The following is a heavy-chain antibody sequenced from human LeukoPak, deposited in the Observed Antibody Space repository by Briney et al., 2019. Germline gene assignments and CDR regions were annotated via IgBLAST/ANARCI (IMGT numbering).Heavy chain of an antibody. D-gene: IGHD6-13*01. CDR2: ISAYNGNT. J-gene: IGHJ4*02. Sequence: ASVKVSCKASGYTFTSYGISWVRQAPGQGLEWMGWISAYNGNTNYAPKLQGRVTMTTDTSTSTAYMELRSLRSDDTAVYYCARDRYSSSWANFDYWGQGTLVTVSS. CDR1: GYTFTSYG. V-gene: IGHV1-18*04. CDR3: ARDRYSSSWANFDY.